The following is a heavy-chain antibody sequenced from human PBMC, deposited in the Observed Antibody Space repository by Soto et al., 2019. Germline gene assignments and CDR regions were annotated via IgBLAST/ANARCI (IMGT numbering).Heavy chain of an antibody. V-gene: IGHV3-7*04. Sequence: EVQLLEAGGGLVQPGGSLRLSCAASGLTFNNYWMTWVRQAPGRGLEWVANIKGDGSAKSYGDSVKGRFTISRDNAKNSRCLHMDIRGGEGRGVYLCERELVLGLKSAFDMWGQGTLVTVSS. CDR2: IKGDGSAK. D-gene: IGHD2-15*01. J-gene: IGHJ3*02. CDR3: ERELVLGLKSAFDM. CDR1: GLTFNNYW.